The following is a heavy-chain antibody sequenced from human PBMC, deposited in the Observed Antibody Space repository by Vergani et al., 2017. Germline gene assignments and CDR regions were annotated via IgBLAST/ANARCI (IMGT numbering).Heavy chain of an antibody. D-gene: IGHD3-10*01. V-gene: IGHV1-24*01. CDR2: FDPEDGET. CDR1: GYTLTELS. CDR3: ATSVIVRITMVRGVRWFDP. Sequence: QVQLVQSGAEVKKPGASVKVSCKVSGYTLTELSMHWVRQAPGKGLEWMGGFDPEDGETIYAQKFQGRVTMTEDTSTDTAYMELSSLRSEDTAVYYCATSVIVRITMVRGVRWFDPWGQGTLVTVSS. J-gene: IGHJ5*02.